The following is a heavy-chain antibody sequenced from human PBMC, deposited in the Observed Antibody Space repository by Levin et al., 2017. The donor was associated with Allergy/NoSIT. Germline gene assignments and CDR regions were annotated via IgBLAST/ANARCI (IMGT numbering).Heavy chain of an antibody. D-gene: IGHD6-19*01. Sequence: SETLSLTCTVSGGSISSNYWSWIRQPPGKGLEWVGYIQNSGGTNYSPSLRSRVTISVDTSKNQFSLKLTSVTAADTAIYYCARVRIDSRGWYNFDSWGQGTLVTVSS. V-gene: IGHV4-59*01. CDR2: IQNSGGT. CDR3: ARVRIDSRGWYNFDS. J-gene: IGHJ4*02. CDR1: GGSISSNY.